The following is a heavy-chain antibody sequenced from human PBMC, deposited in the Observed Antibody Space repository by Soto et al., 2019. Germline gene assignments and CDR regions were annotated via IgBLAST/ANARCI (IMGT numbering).Heavy chain of an antibody. CDR3: ARKTYGDYGGYFDP. CDR2: IYYSGST. V-gene: IGHV4-61*05. CDR1: GGPISSISNHY. J-gene: IGHJ4*01. D-gene: IGHD4-17*01. Sequence: SGTLALTCTVSGGPISSISNHYGGWCRLPPGKGLEWIGYIYYSGSTNYNPSLKSRVTISVDTSKNQFSLKLSSVTAADTAVYYGARKTYGDYGGYFDPWGKGNQVTVSS.